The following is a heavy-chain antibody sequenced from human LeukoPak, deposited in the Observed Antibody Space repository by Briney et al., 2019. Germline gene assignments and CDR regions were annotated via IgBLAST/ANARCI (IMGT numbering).Heavy chain of an antibody. CDR1: GYTFTSYD. V-gene: IGHV1-8*01. CDR3: ARVVGGSYYSANCFDY. D-gene: IGHD1-26*01. CDR2: MNPNSGNT. J-gene: IGHJ4*02. Sequence: GASVKVSCKASGYTFTSYDINWVRQATGQGLEWMGWMNPNSGNTGYAQKFQGRVTMTRNTSISTAYMELSSLRSEDTAVYYCARVVGGSYYSANCFDYWGQGTLVTVSS.